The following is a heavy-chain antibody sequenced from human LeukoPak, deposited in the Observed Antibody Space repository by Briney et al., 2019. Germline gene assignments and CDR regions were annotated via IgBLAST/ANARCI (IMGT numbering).Heavy chain of an antibody. CDR2: IIPIFGTA. D-gene: IGHD1-7*01. CDR3: ARDPAGTPPESGAFDI. V-gene: IGHV1-69*13. J-gene: IGHJ3*02. CDR1: GGTFSSYA. Sequence: ASVKVSCKASGGTFSSYAISWVRQARGQGLEWMGGIIPIFGTANYAQKFQGRVTITADESTSTAYMELSSLRSEDTAVYYCARDPAGTPPESGAFDIWGQGTMVTVSS.